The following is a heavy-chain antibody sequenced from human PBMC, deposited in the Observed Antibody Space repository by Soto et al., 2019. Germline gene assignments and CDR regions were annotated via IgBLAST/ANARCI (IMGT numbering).Heavy chain of an antibody. CDR2: ISPKSGGT. Sequence: ASVKVSCRASGYTFSDYYMHWVRQAPGQGLEWMGWISPKSGGTEYAQQFQGRVTMTTDTSTSTAYMELSNLRSDDTAISYCARGSRTKFGLPFAFCGQGTLVTVSS. V-gene: IGHV1-2*02. CDR3: ARGSRTKFGLPFAF. D-gene: IGHD3-10*01. CDR1: GYTFSDYY. J-gene: IGHJ4*02.